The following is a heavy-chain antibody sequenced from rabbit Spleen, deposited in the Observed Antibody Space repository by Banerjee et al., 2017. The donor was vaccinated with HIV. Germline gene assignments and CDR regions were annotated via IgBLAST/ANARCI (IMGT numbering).Heavy chain of an antibody. J-gene: IGHJ4*01. D-gene: IGHD1-1*01. V-gene: IGHV1S7*01. CDR1: GFAFTTYY. Sequence: QLKETGGGLVQPGGSLTLSCKASGFAFTTYYMSWVRQAPGKGLEWIGSIDPVFGIANYANWVNGRFTISRDNAQNTVDLQIHSLTAADTATYFCARDLTDVIGWNFGWWGQGTLVTVS. CDR3: ARDLTDVIGWNFGW. CDR2: IDPVFGIA.